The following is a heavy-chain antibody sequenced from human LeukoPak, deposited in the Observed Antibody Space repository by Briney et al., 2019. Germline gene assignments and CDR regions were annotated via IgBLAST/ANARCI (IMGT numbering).Heavy chain of an antibody. V-gene: IGHV1-8*01. J-gene: IGHJ3*02. D-gene: IGHD3-9*01. CDR3: ARGGLRYFDWLSDDAFDI. Sequence: ASVKVSCKVSGYTLTELSMHWVRQATGQGLEWMGWMNPNSGNTGYAQKFQGRVTMTRNTSISTAYMELSSLRSEDTAVYYCARGGLRYFDWLSDDAFDIWGQGTMVTVSS. CDR1: GYTLTELS. CDR2: MNPNSGNT.